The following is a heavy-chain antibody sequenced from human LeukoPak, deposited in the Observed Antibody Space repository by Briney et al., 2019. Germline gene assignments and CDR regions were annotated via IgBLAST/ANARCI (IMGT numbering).Heavy chain of an antibody. Sequence: PGGSLRLSCAASGFTFSSYSMNWVRQAPGKGLEWVSSISSSSSYIYYADSVKGRFTISRDNAKNSLYPQMNSLRAEDTAVYYCAKDKGSSWFYYFDYWGQGTLVTVSS. CDR1: GFTFSSYS. CDR2: ISSSSSYI. V-gene: IGHV3-21*01. J-gene: IGHJ4*02. D-gene: IGHD6-13*01. CDR3: AKDKGSSWFYYFDY.